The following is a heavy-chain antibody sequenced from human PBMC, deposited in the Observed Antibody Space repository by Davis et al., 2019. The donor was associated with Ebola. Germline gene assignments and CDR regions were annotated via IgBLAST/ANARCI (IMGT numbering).Heavy chain of an antibody. J-gene: IGHJ3*02. V-gene: IGHV3-30-3*01. CDR2: ISYDGSNK. D-gene: IGHD2-15*01. CDR1: GFTFSSYA. Sequence: GESLKISCAASGFTFSSYAMHWVRQAPGKGLEWVAVISYDGSNKYYADSVKGRFTISRDNSKNTLYLQMNSLRAEDTAVYYCARDTQTIWGQGTMVTVSS. CDR3: ARDTQTI.